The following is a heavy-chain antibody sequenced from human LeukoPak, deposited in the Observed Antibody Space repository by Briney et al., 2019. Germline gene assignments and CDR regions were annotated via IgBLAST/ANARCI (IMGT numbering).Heavy chain of an antibody. CDR2: INTNTGNP. Sequence: ASVKVSCKASGYTFTSYAMNWVRQAPGQGLEWMGWINTNTGNPTYAQGFTGRFVFSLDTSVSTAYLQISSLKAEDTAVYYCARAPDNLYCSGGSCINTPAKEPGDYWGQGTLVTVSS. D-gene: IGHD2-15*01. J-gene: IGHJ4*02. V-gene: IGHV7-4-1*02. CDR3: ARAPDNLYCSGGSCINTPAKEPGDY. CDR1: GYTFTSYA.